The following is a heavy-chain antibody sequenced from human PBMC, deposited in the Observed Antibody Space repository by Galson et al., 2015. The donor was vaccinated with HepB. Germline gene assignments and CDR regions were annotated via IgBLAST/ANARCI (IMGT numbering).Heavy chain of an antibody. CDR3: ARLGSERTRGNYFDY. CDR1: GYSFTSYW. D-gene: IGHD3-16*01. J-gene: IGHJ4*02. V-gene: IGHV5-51*01. Sequence: QSGAEVKKPGESLKISCKGSGYSFTSYWIGWVRQMPGKGLEWMGIIYPGDSDTRYSPSFQGQVTISADKSISTAYLQWSSLKASDTAMYYCARLGSERTRGNYFDYWGQGTLVTVSS. CDR2: IYPGDSDT.